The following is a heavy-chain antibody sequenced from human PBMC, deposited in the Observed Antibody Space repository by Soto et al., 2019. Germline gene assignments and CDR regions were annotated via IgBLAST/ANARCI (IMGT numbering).Heavy chain of an antibody. CDR1: GYTFTSYG. CDR3: ARDDYCSGGSCFPNPAFDI. V-gene: IGHV1-18*01. J-gene: IGHJ3*02. Sequence: SMKVSCKASGYTFTSYGITCVRQAPGQGLEWMGWISAYNGNTNYAQKLQGRVTMTTDTSTSTAYMELRSLRSDDTAVYYCARDDYCSGGSCFPNPAFDIWGQGTMVTGSS. CDR2: ISAYNGNT. D-gene: IGHD2-15*01.